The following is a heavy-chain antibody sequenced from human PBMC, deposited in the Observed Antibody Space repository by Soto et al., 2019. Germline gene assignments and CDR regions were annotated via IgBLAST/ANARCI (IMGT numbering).Heavy chain of an antibody. CDR2: TYYRSRWYN. CDR1: GDSVSSNRSA. CDR3: AGPSSIQRSYLGV. Sequence: PSQTLSLTGVISGDSVSSNRSAWNWIRQSPSIGLEWLGRTYYRSRWYNEYAVSVRSRITVKADTSKNQFSLHLNSVTPEDPAVYYCAGPSSIQRSYLGVWAKGTTVTVSS. V-gene: IGHV6-1*01. J-gene: IGHJ6*03. D-gene: IGHD6-25*01.